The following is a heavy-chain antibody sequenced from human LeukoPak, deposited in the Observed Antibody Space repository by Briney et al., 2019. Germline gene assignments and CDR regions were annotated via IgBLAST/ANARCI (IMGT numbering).Heavy chain of an antibody. J-gene: IGHJ4*02. CDR2: INPNSGNA. V-gene: IGHV1-8*03. CDR1: GYTFTDYD. D-gene: IGHD1-14*01. CDR3: ARARGMSTSFTNQSPNMGY. Sequence: GASVKVSCKASGYTFTDYDINWVRQATGHGLEWMGWINPNSGNAAYAQAFRGRVTIARNTSISTVFIEVSNMTSEDTAVYYCARARGMSTSFTNQSPNMGYWSQGTLVTVSS.